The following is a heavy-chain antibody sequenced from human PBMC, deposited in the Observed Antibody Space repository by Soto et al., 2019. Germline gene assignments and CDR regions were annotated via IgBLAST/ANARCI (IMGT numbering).Heavy chain of an antibody. CDR3: AKDHEKSEEPTIIGYYYNGMDV. CDR1: GFTFSAYA. D-gene: IGHD3-22*01. Sequence: SLRLSCAASGFTFSAYAMSWVRQAPGKGLEWVSIISGNGVNTYYADSVKGRLTISRDNFKNTLYLQIHSLRAEDTAVYFCAKDHEKSEEPTIIGYYYNGMDVWGQGTTVTVSS. V-gene: IGHV3-23*01. J-gene: IGHJ6*02. CDR2: ISGNGVNT.